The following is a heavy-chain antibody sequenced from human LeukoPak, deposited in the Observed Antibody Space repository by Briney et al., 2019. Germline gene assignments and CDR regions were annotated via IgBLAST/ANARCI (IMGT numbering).Heavy chain of an antibody. J-gene: IGHJ5*01. CDR1: GGSISSSTYH. CDR3: ARHSSPHAGSSSWYDF. Sequence: PSETLSLSCTVSGGSISSSTYHWGWIRQPPGKGLEWIGSIYYSGNTYYNPSLKSRVTISVDTSKNQFSVKLSSVTAADTAVYYCARHSSPHAGSSSWYDFWGQGTLVTVSS. V-gene: IGHV4-39*01. D-gene: IGHD2-15*01. CDR2: IYYSGNT.